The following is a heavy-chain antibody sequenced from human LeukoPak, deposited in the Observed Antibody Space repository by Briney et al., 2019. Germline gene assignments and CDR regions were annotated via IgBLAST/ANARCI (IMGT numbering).Heavy chain of an antibody. V-gene: IGHV4-59*08. CDR1: GGSISTYY. CDR3: ARSYSSGGNVALFQH. CDR2: MHYSGST. J-gene: IGHJ1*01. D-gene: IGHD6-19*01. Sequence: KPSETLSLTCTVSGGSISTYYWSWIRQPPGRGLEYIGFMHYSGSTNYNSSLKSRVTISVDTSKNQFSLKLSSVTAADTAVYYCARSYSSGGNVALFQHWGQGTLVTVSS.